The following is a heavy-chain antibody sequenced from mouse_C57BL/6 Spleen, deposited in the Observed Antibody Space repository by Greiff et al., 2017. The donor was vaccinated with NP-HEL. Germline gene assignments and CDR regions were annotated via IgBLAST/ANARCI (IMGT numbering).Heavy chain of an antibody. CDR2: IRNKANGYTT. J-gene: IGHJ1*03. D-gene: IGHD3-1*01. CDR1: GFTFTDYY. CDR3: ARYEGRAGYFDV. V-gene: IGHV7-3*01. Sequence: EVHLVESGGGLVQPGGSLSLSCAASGFTFTDYYMSWVRQPPGKALEWLGFIRNKANGYTTEYSASVKGRFTISRDNSQSILYLQMNALRAEDSATYYCARYEGRAGYFDVWGTGTTVTVSS.